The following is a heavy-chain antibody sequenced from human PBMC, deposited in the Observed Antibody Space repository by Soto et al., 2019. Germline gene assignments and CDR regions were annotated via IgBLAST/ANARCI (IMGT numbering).Heavy chain of an antibody. Sequence: QVQLQESGPGLVKPSQTLSLTCTVSGDSISSGGYYWSWIRQHPGKGLEWIGYIYDNGGAYYSPSLSGRVVISLDRSENQFSLRLSSVTAADTAVYYCARVKGGTTRRAFDSRGQGTLVTVSS. D-gene: IGHD1-7*01. CDR2: IYDNGGA. CDR3: ARVKGGTTRRAFDS. CDR1: GDSISSGGYY. J-gene: IGHJ4*02. V-gene: IGHV4-31*03.